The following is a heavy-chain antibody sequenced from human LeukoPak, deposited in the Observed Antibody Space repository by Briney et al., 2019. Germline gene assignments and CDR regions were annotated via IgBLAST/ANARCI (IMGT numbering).Heavy chain of an antibody. Sequence: GGSLRLSCAASGFTFSSYSMNWVRQAPGKGLEWVSYISSSSSTIYYAGSVKGRFTISRDNAKNSLFLQMNSLRAEDTAVYYCARSRGSSGSYPFDYWGQETLVTVSS. J-gene: IGHJ4*02. D-gene: IGHD1-26*01. CDR1: GFTFSSYS. V-gene: IGHV3-48*01. CDR3: ARSRGSSGSYPFDY. CDR2: ISSSSSTI.